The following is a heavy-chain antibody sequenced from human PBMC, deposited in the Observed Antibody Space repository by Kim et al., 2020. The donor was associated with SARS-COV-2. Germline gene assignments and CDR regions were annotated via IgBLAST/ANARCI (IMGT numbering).Heavy chain of an antibody. Sequence: GGSLRLSCAASGFTFSNAWMSWVRQAPGKGLEWVVRIKSKPDGGTTDYAAPVKGRFTISKDESKNTLYLQMNSLKTEDTAVYYCTTYSWYYGYFDYWGQGTLVTVSS. J-gene: IGHJ4*02. D-gene: IGHD6-13*01. CDR3: TTYSWYYGYFDY. CDR1: GFTFSNAW. V-gene: IGHV3-15*01. CDR2: IKSKPDGGTT.